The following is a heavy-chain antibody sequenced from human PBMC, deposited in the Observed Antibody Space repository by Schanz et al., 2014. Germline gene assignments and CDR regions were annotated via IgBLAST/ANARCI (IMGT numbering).Heavy chain of an antibody. CDR3: AKAADWPVTRFDP. CDR1: GFSFSDYY. D-gene: IGHD3-9*01. J-gene: IGHJ5*02. CDR2: ISSGGTTT. V-gene: IGHV3-11*01. Sequence: QVHLLESGGGLVEPGGSLRLSCAASGFSFSDYYMSWIRQAPGKGPEYVSYISSGGTTTYHSDSVKGRFTISRDSAENSLYLQMSSLRADDTAVYYCAKAADWPVTRFDPWGQGTLVTVSS.